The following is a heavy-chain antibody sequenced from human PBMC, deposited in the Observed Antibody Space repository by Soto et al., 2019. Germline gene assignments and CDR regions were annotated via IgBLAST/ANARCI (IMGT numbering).Heavy chain of an antibody. CDR2: IYYSGTT. V-gene: IGHV4-59*01. CDR1: GGSISGYY. D-gene: IGHD3-10*01. CDR3: ARESYYGSGATVVAY. J-gene: IGHJ4*02. Sequence: QVQLQESGPGLVRPSETLSLTCTVSGGSISGYYWRWIRQPPGKGLEWIGYIYYSGTTSYNPSLNSRVTTSVDTSKIQFSLKVNSVPAAAAAVYYCARESYYGSGATVVAYWGQGTLVTVSS.